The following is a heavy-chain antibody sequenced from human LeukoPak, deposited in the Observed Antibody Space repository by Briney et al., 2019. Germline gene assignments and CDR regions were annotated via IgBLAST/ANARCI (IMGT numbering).Heavy chain of an antibody. J-gene: IGHJ4*02. CDR2: IIPIFGTA. D-gene: IGHD6-13*01. CDR3: ARDKPSIAAASSYFDY. Sequence: SVKVSCKASGGTFSSYAISWVRQASGQGLEWMGGIIPIFGTANYAQKFQGRVTITADESTSTAYMELSSLRSEDTAVYYCARDKPSIAAASSYFDYWGQGTLVTVSS. V-gene: IGHV1-69*13. CDR1: GGTFSSYA.